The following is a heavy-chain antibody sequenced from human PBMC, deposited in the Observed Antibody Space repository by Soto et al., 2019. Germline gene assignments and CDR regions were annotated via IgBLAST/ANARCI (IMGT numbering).Heavy chain of an antibody. J-gene: IGHJ4*02. CDR2: IRPSDSDI. Sequence: EGQLVQSGAEVKRPGESLKISCKGSGYSFTNYWIGWVRPMPGKGPEWMGIIRPSDSDIRYSPSFEGQVIISADKSICTAYLQWSSLNASDTPMYYCERPRDLLYGFDYWGQGTLVTVSS. V-gene: IGHV5-51*01. D-gene: IGHD1-26*01. CDR3: ERPRDLLYGFDY. CDR1: GYSFTNYW.